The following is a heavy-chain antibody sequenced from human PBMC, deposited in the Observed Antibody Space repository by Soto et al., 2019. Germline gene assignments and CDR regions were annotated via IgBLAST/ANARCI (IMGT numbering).Heavy chain of an antibody. V-gene: IGHV4-34*01. D-gene: IGHD2-2*02. Sequence: PSETLSLTCAVYGGSFSGYYWSWIRQPPGKGLEWIGEINHSGSTNYNPSLKSRVTISVDTSKNQFSLKLSSVTAADTAVYYCARGDIVVVPAAISPKYFDYWGQGTLVTVS. CDR3: ARGDIVVVPAAISPKYFDY. CDR2: INHSGST. J-gene: IGHJ4*02. CDR1: GGSFSGYY.